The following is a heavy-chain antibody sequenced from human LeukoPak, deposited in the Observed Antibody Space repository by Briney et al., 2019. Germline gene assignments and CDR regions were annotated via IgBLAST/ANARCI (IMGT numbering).Heavy chain of an antibody. D-gene: IGHD3-10*01. J-gene: IGHJ5*02. CDR3: ARVSYYGSGSYGRFWFDP. Sequence: SETLSLTCTVSGGSISGYYWGWIRQPAGKGLEWIGRIYTSGSTNYNPSLKSRVTMSVDTSKNQFSLKLSSVTAADTAVYYCARVSYYGSGSYGRFWFDPWGQGTLVTVSS. CDR1: GGSISGYY. V-gene: IGHV4-4*07. CDR2: IYTSGST.